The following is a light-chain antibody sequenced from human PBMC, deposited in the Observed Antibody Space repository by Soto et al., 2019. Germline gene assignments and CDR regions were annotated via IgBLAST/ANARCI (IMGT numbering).Light chain of an antibody. CDR1: QGISNY. J-gene: IGKJ1*01. Sequence: IQMTQSPFSLAESVGHSVTLTCRASQGISNYLAWYQQKPGKGPKLLIYAASTLQSGVPSRFCGSGSGTDFTLTISSLQPEDFATYYCQHYNSYSEAFGQGTKVDI. CDR2: AAS. CDR3: QHYNSYSEA. V-gene: IGKV1-27*01.